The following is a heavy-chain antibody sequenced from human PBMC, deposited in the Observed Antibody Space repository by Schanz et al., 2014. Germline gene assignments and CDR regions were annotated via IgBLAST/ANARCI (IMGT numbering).Heavy chain of an antibody. Sequence: QLLESGGGLVQPGGSLRLSCAASGFTFSSYAMSWVRQAPGKGLEWVSAINGNGGITYYADPVKGRFTISRDNSKNTLYLQVNSLRAEDTAVYYCAKHVRSLTGNDYWGQGTLVTVSS. CDR1: GFTFSSYA. CDR3: AKHVRSLTGNDY. J-gene: IGHJ4*02. D-gene: IGHD3-9*01. CDR2: INGNGGIT. V-gene: IGHV3-23*01.